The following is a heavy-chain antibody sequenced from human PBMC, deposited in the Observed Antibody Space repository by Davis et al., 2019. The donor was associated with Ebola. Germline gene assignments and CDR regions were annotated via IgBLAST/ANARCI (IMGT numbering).Heavy chain of an antibody. V-gene: IGHV4-34*01. CDR1: GGSFSGYY. Sequence: SETLSLTCAVYGGSFSGYYWSWIHQPPGKGLEWIGEINHSGSTKYNPSLKSRVTISVDTSKTQFSLKLSSVTAADTAVYYCARHPAVYYYYYGMDVWGQGTTVTVSS. CDR3: ARHPAVYYYYYGMDV. CDR2: INHSGST. J-gene: IGHJ6*02.